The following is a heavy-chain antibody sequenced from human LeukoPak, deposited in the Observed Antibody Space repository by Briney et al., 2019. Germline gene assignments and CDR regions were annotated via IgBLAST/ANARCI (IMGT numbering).Heavy chain of an antibody. CDR2: MNPNSGNT. Sequence: ASVKVSCKASGYTFTSYDINWVRQATGQGLEWMGWMNPNSGNTGYAQKFQGRVTMTRNTSINTAYMELSSLRSEDTAVYYCARGLGYSSSWYDWFDPWGQGTLVTVSS. CDR1: GYTFTSYD. D-gene: IGHD6-13*01. V-gene: IGHV1-8*01. CDR3: ARGLGYSSSWYDWFDP. J-gene: IGHJ5*02.